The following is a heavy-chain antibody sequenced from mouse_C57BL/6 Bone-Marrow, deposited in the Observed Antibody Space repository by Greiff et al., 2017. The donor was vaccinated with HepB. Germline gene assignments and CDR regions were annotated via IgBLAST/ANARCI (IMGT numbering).Heavy chain of an antibody. D-gene: IGHD1-1*01. V-gene: IGHV7-3*01. Sequence: EVQLVESGGGLVQPGGSLSLSCAASGFTFTDYYISWVRQPPGKALEWLGFIRNKANGYTTEYSASVKGRFTISRDNSQSILYLQINALRDEDSATYSCTRLIDGSRHWYIDDWGTGTTVTVSS. CDR1: GFTFTDYY. J-gene: IGHJ1*03. CDR3: TRLIDGSRHWYIDD. CDR2: IRNKANGYTT.